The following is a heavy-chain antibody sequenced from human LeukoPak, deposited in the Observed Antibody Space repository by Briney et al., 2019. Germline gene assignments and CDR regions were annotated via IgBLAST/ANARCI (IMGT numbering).Heavy chain of an antibody. J-gene: IGHJ3*02. CDR3: GRDLRGGWFGVFDI. V-gene: IGHV4-30-4*01. D-gene: IGHD3-10*01. CDR1: GGSISSGDYY. CDR2: IHHSGST. Sequence: PSGTLSLTCTVSGGSISSGDYYWTWIRQPPGKALEWIAYIHHSGSTNYNPSLKSRVIISMDTSNNQFSLKLSSVTAADTAIYYCGRDLRGGWFGVFDIWGQGATVTVSS.